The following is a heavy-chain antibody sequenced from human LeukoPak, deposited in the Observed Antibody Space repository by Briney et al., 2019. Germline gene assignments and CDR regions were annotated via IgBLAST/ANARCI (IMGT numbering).Heavy chain of an antibody. Sequence: SDTLSLICTVSGGSISIYYWRWIRQPPGKGLEWIGYIYYSGSTNYNPSLKSRVTISVDTSKNQFSLKLSSVTAADTAVYYCASRNWNDRDYWGQGTLVTVSS. J-gene: IGHJ4*02. CDR1: GGSISIYY. CDR3: ASRNWNDRDY. V-gene: IGHV4-59*07. CDR2: IYYSGST. D-gene: IGHD1-1*01.